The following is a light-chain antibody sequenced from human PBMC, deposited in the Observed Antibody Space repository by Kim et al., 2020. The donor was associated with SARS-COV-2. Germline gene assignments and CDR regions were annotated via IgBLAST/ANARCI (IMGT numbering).Light chain of an antibody. CDR2: AAS. CDR3: QKYKSAPLT. CDR1: QYISNY. J-gene: IGKJ4*01. Sequence: ASVGDSVTITCRASQYISNYLAWYQQRPGKVHQHLVYAASALQSGVPSRFSGSGSGTDFTHNINNLQPEDIATYYCQKYKSAPLTFVGGTKVDIK. V-gene: IGKV1-27*01.